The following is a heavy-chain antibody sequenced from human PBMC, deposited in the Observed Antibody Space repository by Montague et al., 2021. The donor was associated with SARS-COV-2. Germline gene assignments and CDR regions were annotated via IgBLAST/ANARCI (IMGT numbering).Heavy chain of an antibody. Sequence: SETLSLTCSVSGGSLSTYYWSWIRQPPGKGLEWIGYIDDSGTTRXXPSXRSRATISLDLPKNQFSLDLNSVTAADTAVYYCARNAYNHYGLDVWGQGTTVTVSS. CDR3: ARNAYNHYGLDV. CDR2: IDDSGTT. J-gene: IGHJ6*02. CDR1: GGSLSTYY. V-gene: IGHV4-59*08.